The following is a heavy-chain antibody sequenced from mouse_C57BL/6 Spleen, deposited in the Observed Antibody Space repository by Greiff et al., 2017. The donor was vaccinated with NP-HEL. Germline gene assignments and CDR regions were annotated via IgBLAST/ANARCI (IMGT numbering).Heavy chain of an antibody. D-gene: IGHD2-5*01. J-gene: IGHJ1*03. Sequence: VQLQQPGAELVKPGASVKLSCKASGYTFTSYWMHWVKQRPGQGLEWIGEIDPSDSYTNYNQKFKGKATLTVDKSSSTAYMQLSSLTSKDSAVYFCVRSYYSSDRSYWYFDDWGTGTTVTVSS. CDR1: GYTFTSYW. CDR3: VRSYYSSDRSYWYFDD. V-gene: IGHV1-50*01. CDR2: IDPSDSYT.